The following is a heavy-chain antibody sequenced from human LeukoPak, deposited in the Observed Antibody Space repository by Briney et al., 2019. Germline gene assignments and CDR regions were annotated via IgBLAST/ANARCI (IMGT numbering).Heavy chain of an antibody. Sequence: PGGSLRLFCSASGFTFSSCAMHWVRQAPGMGLEYLSGINGHGDTTHYGDSVRGRVTISRDDSKNTVHLQMSSLRAEDTAVYYCVKDLSGRYSFDYWGQGTLVTVSS. CDR2: INGHGDTT. CDR1: GFTFSSCA. J-gene: IGHJ4*02. CDR3: VKDLSGRYSFDY. V-gene: IGHV3-64D*09. D-gene: IGHD6-19*01.